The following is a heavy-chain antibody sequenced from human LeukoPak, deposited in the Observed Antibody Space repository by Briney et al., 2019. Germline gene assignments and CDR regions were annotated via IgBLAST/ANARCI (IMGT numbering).Heavy chain of an antibody. CDR1: GFTFNNYW. D-gene: IGHD6-13*01. J-gene: IGHJ3*02. Sequence: QPGGSLRLSCEASGFTFNNYWMSWFRQAPGKGLEWVANIKQDESEKNYVDSVKGRFTISRDNVKNSLYLQMNSMRAEDTAVYYCARFIAAAEDDAFDIWGQGTMVTVSS. CDR2: IKQDESEK. CDR3: ARFIAAAEDDAFDI. V-gene: IGHV3-7*01.